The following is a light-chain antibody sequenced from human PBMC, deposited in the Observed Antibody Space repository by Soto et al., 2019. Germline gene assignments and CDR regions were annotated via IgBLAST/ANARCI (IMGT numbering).Light chain of an antibody. CDR1: PGAVTSGYY. J-gene: IGLJ3*02. CDR3: LLYYGGAQHWV. CDR2: GTS. V-gene: IGLV7-43*01. Sequence: QAVVTQEPSLTVSPGGTVTLTCASSPGAVTSGYYPNWFQQKPGQAPRALIYGTSNKHSCTPARFSGSLLGGKAALTLSGVQPEDEAEYYCLLYYGGAQHWVFGGGTKVTVL.